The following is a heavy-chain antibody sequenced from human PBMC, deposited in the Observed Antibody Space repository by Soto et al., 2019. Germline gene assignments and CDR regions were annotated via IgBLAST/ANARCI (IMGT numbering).Heavy chain of an antibody. D-gene: IGHD1-26*01. CDR2: ISYDGSNK. V-gene: IGHV3-30*18. CDR1: GFTFSSYG. J-gene: IGHJ6*02. Sequence: QVQLVESGGGVVQPGRSLRLSCAASGFTFSSYGMHWVRQAPGKGLEWVAVISYDGSNKYYADSVKGRFTISRDNSKNTLYLQMNSLRAEDTAVYYCAKGGGSSPLGYYYYYGMDVWGQGTTVTVSS. CDR3: AKGGGSSPLGYYYYYGMDV.